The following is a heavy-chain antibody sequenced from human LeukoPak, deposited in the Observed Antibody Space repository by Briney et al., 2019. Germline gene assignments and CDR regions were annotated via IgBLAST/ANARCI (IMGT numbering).Heavy chain of an antibody. CDR1: GGSISSSSYY. Sequence: SETLSLTCTVSGGSISSSSYYWGWIRQPPGKGLEWIGSIYYSGSTYYNPSLKSRVTISVDTSKNQFSLKLSSVTAADTAVYYCARDRSIAAVKNYYFDYWGQGTLVTVPS. CDR3: ARDRSIAAVKNYYFDY. CDR2: IYYSGST. J-gene: IGHJ4*02. V-gene: IGHV4-39*07. D-gene: IGHD6-13*01.